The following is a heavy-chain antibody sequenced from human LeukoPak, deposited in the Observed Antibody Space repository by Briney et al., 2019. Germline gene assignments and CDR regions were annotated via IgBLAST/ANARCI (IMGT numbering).Heavy chain of an antibody. CDR1: GYTFTGYY. J-gene: IGHJ4*02. V-gene: IGHV1-2*02. Sequence: ASVKVSCKASGYTFTGYYMHWVRQAPGQGLEWMGWINPNSGGTNYAQKFQGRVTMTRDTSISTAYMELSRLRSDDTAVYYCARVFSTVTTIDYWGQGTLVTVSS. CDR3: ARVFSTVTTIDY. CDR2: INPNSGGT. D-gene: IGHD4-17*01.